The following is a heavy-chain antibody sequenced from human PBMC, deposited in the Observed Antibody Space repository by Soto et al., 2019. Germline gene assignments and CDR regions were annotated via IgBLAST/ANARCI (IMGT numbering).Heavy chain of an antibody. D-gene: IGHD3-22*01. CDR2: ISGSGGST. CDR3: AKDPGVTMIVVVIRYFDY. J-gene: IGHJ4*02. Sequence: PGGSLRLSCAASGFTFSSYAMSWVRQAPGKGLEWVSAISGSGGSTYYADSVKGRFTISRDNSKNTLYLQMNSLRAEDTAVYYCAKDPGVTMIVVVIRYFDYWGQGTLVTVSS. V-gene: IGHV3-23*01. CDR1: GFTFSSYA.